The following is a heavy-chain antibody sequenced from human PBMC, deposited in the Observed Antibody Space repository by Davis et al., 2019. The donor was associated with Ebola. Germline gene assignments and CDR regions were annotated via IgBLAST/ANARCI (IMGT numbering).Heavy chain of an antibody. CDR3: ARLPNYDFWSGYPYYYYYMDV. J-gene: IGHJ6*03. D-gene: IGHD3-3*01. CDR1: GYSFTSYW. CDR2: IDPSDSYT. Sequence: GESLKISCKGSGYSFTSYWITWVRQMPGKGLEWMGRIDPSDSYTNYSPSFQGHVTISADKSISTAFLQWSSLKASDTAKYYCARLPNYDFWSGYPYYYYYMDVWGKGTTVTVSS. V-gene: IGHV5-10-1*01.